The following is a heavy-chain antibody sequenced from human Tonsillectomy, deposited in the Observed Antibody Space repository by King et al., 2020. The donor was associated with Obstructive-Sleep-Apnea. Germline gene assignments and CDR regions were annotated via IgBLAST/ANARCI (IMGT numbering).Heavy chain of an antibody. J-gene: IGHJ6*02. CDR2: LNKDGGGK. V-gene: IGHV3-7*03. Sequence: VQLVESGGGLVQRGGCVRLSCAAAGFTFSNYWMSWVRQAPGKGLEWVANLNKDGGGKDYGDSVKGRLTNSRDNAKNSRYLQMNSLRAEDTAVYYCSRASALVVVADTYYYYGMDVWGQGTTVTVSS. CDR3: SRASALVVVADTYYYYGMDV. CDR1: GFTFSNYW. D-gene: IGHD2-15*01.